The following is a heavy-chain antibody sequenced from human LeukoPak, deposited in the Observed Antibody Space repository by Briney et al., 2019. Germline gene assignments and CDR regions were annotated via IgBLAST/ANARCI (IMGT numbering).Heavy chain of an antibody. Sequence: PGGSLRLSCAASGFTVSSNYMSWVRQAPGKGLEWVSVIYSGGGTYYADSVKGRFTISRDNSKNTLYLQMNSLRAEDTAVYYCARGESITIFGVVQTSWAFDIWGQGTMVTVSS. J-gene: IGHJ3*02. CDR1: GFTVSSNY. D-gene: IGHD3-3*01. V-gene: IGHV3-53*01. CDR2: IYSGGGT. CDR3: ARGESITIFGVVQTSWAFDI.